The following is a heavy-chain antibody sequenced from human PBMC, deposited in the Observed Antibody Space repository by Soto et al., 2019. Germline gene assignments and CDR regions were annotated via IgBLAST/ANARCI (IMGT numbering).Heavy chain of an antibody. Sequence: PGESLKISCKGSGCSYTSYWIGWVRQRPGRGLEWMGIINPADSDTRYSPSFQGQVTISADKSITTAYLQWSSLKASDTAMYYCARFPSGRDPNWFDPWGQGTLVTVSS. J-gene: IGHJ5*02. CDR2: INPADSDT. V-gene: IGHV5-51*01. CDR1: GCSYTSYW. CDR3: ARFPSGRDPNWFDP. D-gene: IGHD1-26*01.